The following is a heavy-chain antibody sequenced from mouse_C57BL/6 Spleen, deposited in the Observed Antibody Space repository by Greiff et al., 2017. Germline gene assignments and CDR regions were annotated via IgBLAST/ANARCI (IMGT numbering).Heavy chain of an antibody. Sequence: VQLQQSGPELVKPGASVKISCKASGYTFTDYYMNWVKQSHGKSLEWIGDINPNNGGTSYNQKFKGKATLTVDKSSSTAYMELRSLPSEDSAVYYCARDYYGSIWYFDVWGTGTTVTVSS. CDR2: INPNNGGT. D-gene: IGHD1-1*01. CDR1: GYTFTDYY. CDR3: ARDYYGSIWYFDV. V-gene: IGHV1-26*01. J-gene: IGHJ1*03.